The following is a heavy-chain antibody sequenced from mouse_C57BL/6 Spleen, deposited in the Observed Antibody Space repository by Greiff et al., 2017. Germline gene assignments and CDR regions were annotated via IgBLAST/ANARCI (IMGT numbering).Heavy chain of an antibody. CDR3: ARGGDYSNYFDY. V-gene: IGHV1-61*01. CDR1: GYTFTSYW. D-gene: IGHD2-5*01. Sequence: QVQLQQSGAELVRPGSSVKLSCKASGYTFTSYWMDWVKQRPGQGLEWIGNIYPSDSETHYNQKFKDKATLTVDKSSSTAYMQLSSLTSEDSAVYYCARGGDYSNYFDYWGQGTTLTVSS. J-gene: IGHJ2*01. CDR2: IYPSDSET.